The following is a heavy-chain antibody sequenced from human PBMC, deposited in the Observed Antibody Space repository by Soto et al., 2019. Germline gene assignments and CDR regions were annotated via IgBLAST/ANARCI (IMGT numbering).Heavy chain of an antibody. CDR3: AKATDTEYYDIDY. CDR1: GFAFDRFA. V-gene: IGHV3-23*01. Sequence: VKLLESGGGLVQPGGSLRLSCTASGFAFDRFAMNWVRQAPGKGLQWVSSISYSGGSRYYADSVKGRFTVSRDNSKNTLFLQINNLRAEDTAVYYCAKATDTEYYDIDYWGQGTLVTVAS. D-gene: IGHD3-9*01. J-gene: IGHJ4*02. CDR2: ISYSGGSR.